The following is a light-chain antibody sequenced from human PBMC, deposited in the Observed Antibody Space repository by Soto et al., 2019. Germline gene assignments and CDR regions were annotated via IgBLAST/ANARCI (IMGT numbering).Light chain of an antibody. Sequence: DIQMTQSPSSLSASVGDRVTITCRPSQSINNFLNWYQQRPGKAPKLLISAASSLQSGVPSRFSGTGSGADFTLTISSLQPEDFATYYCQQSYSAPHTFGGGTKVDIK. J-gene: IGKJ4*01. V-gene: IGKV1-39*01. CDR3: QQSYSAPHT. CDR2: AAS. CDR1: QSINNF.